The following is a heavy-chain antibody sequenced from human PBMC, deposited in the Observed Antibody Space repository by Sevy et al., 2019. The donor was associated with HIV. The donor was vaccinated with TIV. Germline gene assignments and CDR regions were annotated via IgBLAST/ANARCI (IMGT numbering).Heavy chain of an antibody. CDR2: LKSDVYGGTV. CDR3: SRWKTAQSIFDY. J-gene: IGHJ4*02. Sequence: GESLRLSCTASGFTFGDYCMSWVRQATGKGLQWVAFLKSDVYGGTVDHAASVRGRFVISRDDSKTIAYLQMNDLKTEETGVYYCSRWKTAQSIFDYWGQGALVTVSS. CDR1: GFTFGDYC. V-gene: IGHV3-49*04. D-gene: IGHD1-1*01.